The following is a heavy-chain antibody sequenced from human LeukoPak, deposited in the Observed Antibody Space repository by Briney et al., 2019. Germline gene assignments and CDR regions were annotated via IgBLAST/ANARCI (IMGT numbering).Heavy chain of an antibody. D-gene: IGHD1-1*01. CDR3: ARRSGGTCDY. CDR1: GFSFSNYA. Sequence: GGSLRLSCAASGFSFSNYAMDWVRQAPGKGLEWVSTIGASVSNTNYADSVKGRFTISRDNSKNTLSLQMSSLKVEGTAVYYCARRSGGTCDYWGQGTLVTVSS. J-gene: IGHJ4*02. V-gene: IGHV3-23*01. CDR2: IGASVSNT.